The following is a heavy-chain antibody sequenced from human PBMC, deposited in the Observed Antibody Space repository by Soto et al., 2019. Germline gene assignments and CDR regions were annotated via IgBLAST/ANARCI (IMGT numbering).Heavy chain of an antibody. D-gene: IGHD2-15*01. J-gene: IGHJ4*02. CDR3: AKMERMDPWAYSFDY. Sequence: EVQVLESGGGLVQPGGSLRLSCAATGFTFSDFAMSWVRQAPGKGLEWVSRIYGGGNGPHYADSVKGRVTISRANAKDPLYLQLNSMRAEDTAVYLCAKMERMDPWAYSFDYWGQGTLVTVSS. CDR2: IYGGGNGP. V-gene: IGHV3-23*01. CDR1: GFTFSDFA.